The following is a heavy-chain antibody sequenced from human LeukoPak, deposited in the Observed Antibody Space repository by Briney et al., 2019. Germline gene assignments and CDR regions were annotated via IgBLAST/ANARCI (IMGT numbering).Heavy chain of an antibody. V-gene: IGHV4-39*07. CDR2: IYYSGST. CDR3: ARDASLFRRAIGFDY. CDR1: RGSIIISSYY. D-gene: IGHD3-10*02. J-gene: IGHJ4*02. Sequence: SETLSLTCTFSRGSIIISSYYLCCIRHPPLNRLEVIGIIYYSGSTYYNPSLKSRVTISVDASKNQFSLKLSSVTAADTAVYYCARDASLFRRAIGFDYWGQGTLVTVSS.